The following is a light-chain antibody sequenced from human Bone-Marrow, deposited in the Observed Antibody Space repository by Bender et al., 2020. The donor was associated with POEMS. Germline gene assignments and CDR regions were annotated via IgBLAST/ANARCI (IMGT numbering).Light chain of an antibody. J-gene: IGLJ1*01. CDR1: DSEIGDYNF. V-gene: IGLV2-14*01. Sequence: QSALTQPASVSGSPGQSLTISCTGTDSEIGDYNFVSWYQQQPGEVPKLIIYEVDKRPSGVSNRFSGSKSGKSASLTISGLQAEDEADYYCASYTRNAKYVFGSGTKVTVL. CDR3: ASYTRNAKYV. CDR2: EVD.